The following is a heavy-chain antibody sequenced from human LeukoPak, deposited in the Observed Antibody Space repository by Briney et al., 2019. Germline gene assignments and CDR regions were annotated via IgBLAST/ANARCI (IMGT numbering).Heavy chain of an antibody. CDR2: IWYDGSNK. D-gene: IGHD4-23*01. CDR1: GFTFSSYG. CDR3: ARGRHTTVVIEKGYYFDY. J-gene: IGHJ4*02. Sequence: GGSLRLSCAASGFTFSSYGMHWVRQAPGKGLEWVAVIWYDGSNKYYADSVKGRFTISRDNSKNTLYLQMNSLRAEDTAVYYCARGRHTTVVIEKGYYFDYWGQGTLVTASS. V-gene: IGHV3-33*01.